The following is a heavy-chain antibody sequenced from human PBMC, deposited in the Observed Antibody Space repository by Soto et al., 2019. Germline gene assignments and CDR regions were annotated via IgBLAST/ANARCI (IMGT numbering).Heavy chain of an antibody. Sequence: GGSLRLSCAASGFTFNSYGMHWVRQAPGKGLEWVVVISFDGRNTYYADSVKGRFTISRDNSKNTLYLQMTSLRAEDTAVYYCAKDTYYHDSSGYYVFDGWGQGTLVTVSS. CDR3: AKDTYYHDSSGYYVFDG. CDR2: ISFDGRNT. CDR1: GFTFNSYG. V-gene: IGHV3-30*18. J-gene: IGHJ4*02. D-gene: IGHD3-22*01.